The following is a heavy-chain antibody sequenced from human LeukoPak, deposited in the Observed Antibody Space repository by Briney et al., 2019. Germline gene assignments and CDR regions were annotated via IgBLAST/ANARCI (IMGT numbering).Heavy chain of an antibody. CDR1: GFTFSNAW. J-gene: IGHJ4*02. D-gene: IGHD3-22*01. CDR3: TTAWYDSSGYFFDY. CDR2: IKSKTDGGTT. Sequence: PGGSLRLSCAASGFTFSNAWMSWVRQAPGKGLEWVGRIKSKTDGGTTDYAAPVKGRFTISRDDSKNTLYLRMNSLKTEDTAVYYCTTAWYDSSGYFFDYWGQGTLVTVSS. V-gene: IGHV3-15*01.